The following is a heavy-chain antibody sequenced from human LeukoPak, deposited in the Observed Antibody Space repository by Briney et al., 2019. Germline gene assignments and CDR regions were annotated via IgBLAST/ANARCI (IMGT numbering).Heavy chain of an antibody. Sequence: ASVKVSCKASGYTFASYDINWVRQATGQGLEWMGWMNPNSGNTGYAQKFKGRVTMTRNTSISTAYMELSSLRSEDTAVYYCARGPSLRYDSSGYYFGYWGQGTLVTVSS. V-gene: IGHV1-8*01. CDR2: MNPNSGNT. CDR3: ARGPSLRYDSSGYYFGY. CDR1: GYTFASYD. J-gene: IGHJ4*02. D-gene: IGHD3-22*01.